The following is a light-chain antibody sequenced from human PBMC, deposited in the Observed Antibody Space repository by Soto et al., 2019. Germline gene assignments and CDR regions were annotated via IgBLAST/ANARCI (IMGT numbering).Light chain of an antibody. V-gene: IGLV4-69*01. CDR3: QTWDTGISVV. Sequence: QPVLTQSPSASASLGASVKLTCTLSSGHSNYAIAWHQQHPEKGPRFLMKLNIDGSHSKGDGIPDRFSGSSSGAERYLTISSLQSEDESDYYCQTWDTGISVVFGGGTKLTVL. CDR2: LNIDGSH. CDR1: SGHSNYA. J-gene: IGLJ2*01.